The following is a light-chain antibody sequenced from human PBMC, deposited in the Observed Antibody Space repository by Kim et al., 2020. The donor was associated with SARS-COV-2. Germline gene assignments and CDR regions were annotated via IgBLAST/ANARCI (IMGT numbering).Light chain of an antibody. CDR1: NIGSKS. Sequence: APGKTARITCGGNNIGSKSVHWYQQKPGQAPVLVIYYDSDRPSGIPERFSGANSGNTATLTISRVEAGDEADYYCQVWDSISDHPVFGGGTQLTVL. J-gene: IGLJ3*02. CDR3: QVWDSISDHPV. V-gene: IGLV3-21*04. CDR2: YDS.